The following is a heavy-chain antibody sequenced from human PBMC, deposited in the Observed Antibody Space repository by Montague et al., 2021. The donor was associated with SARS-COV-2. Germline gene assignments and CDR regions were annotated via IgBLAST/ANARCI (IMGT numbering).Heavy chain of an antibody. J-gene: IGHJ3*02. CDR2: VSTDVNEK. V-gene: IGHV3-30*04. D-gene: IGHD2-8*01. Sequence: SLRLSCAASGFSFSSFSMHWVRQAPGKGLESLAVVSTDVNEKYYSGSVRGRFTISRDNSKNTVSLQVNSLRVDDTAVYYCVRDPGMNGLDIWGQGTRVTVSS. CDR1: GFSFSSFS. CDR3: VRDPGMNGLDI.